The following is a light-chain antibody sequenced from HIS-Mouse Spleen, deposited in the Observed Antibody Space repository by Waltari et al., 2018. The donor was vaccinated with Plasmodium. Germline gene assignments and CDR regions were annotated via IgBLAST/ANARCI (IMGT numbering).Light chain of an antibody. CDR1: QSISSN. J-gene: IGKJ1*01. Sequence: IQITQSPSSLSASVGDRVTITRRASQSISSNLNWYQQKPGKAPKLLIYAASSLQSGVPSRVSGSGSGTDFTLTISSLQPEYFATYYCQQSYSTWTFGQGT. CDR3: QQSYSTWT. V-gene: IGKV1-39*01. CDR2: AAS.